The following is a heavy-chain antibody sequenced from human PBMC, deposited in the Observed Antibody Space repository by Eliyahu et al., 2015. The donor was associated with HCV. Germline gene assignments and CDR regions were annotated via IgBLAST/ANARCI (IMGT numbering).Heavy chain of an antibody. Sequence: EVELVESGGGLVQPGGSLRLSCAAXGFPFSNYWMSWVRQAPGKGLEWVANIKQDGTEKFYVDSVTGRFTISRDNAKNSVYLQMSSLRGEDTAVYYCARGRPQTGVPGMGFDYWGQGILVTVSS. V-gene: IGHV3-7*01. CDR3: ARGRPQTGVPGMGFDY. J-gene: IGHJ4*02. D-gene: IGHD1-1*01. CDR1: GFPFSNYW. CDR2: IKQDGTEK.